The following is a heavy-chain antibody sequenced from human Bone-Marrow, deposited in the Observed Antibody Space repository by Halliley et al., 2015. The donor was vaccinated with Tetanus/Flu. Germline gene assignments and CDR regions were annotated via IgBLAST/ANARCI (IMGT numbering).Heavy chain of an antibody. CDR2: IMPLFDIA. Sequence: VQLVQSGAEVKKPGSSVKVSCKTSGGSFTSYAISWVRQAPGQGLEWMGGIMPLFDIANYGQKFQGRVTITADKFTRTAYMELNSLRSGDTAIYYCARGGVVGAPFDSWGQGTLVTVSS. CDR1: GGSFTSYA. D-gene: IGHD2-21*01. V-gene: IGHV1-69*10. CDR3: ARGGVVGAPFDS. J-gene: IGHJ4*02.